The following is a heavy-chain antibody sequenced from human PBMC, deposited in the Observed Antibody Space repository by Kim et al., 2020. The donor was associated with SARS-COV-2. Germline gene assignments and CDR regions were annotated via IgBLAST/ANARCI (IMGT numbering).Heavy chain of an antibody. CDR2: IYYSGST. CDR3: ARSDGSWYLSPLGPPYYYGMDV. D-gene: IGHD6-13*01. CDR1: GGSISSGGYY. J-gene: IGHJ6*02. Sequence: SETLSLTCTVSGGSISSGGYYWSWIRQHPGKGLEWIGYIYYSGSTYYNPSLKSRVTISVDTSKNQFSLKLSSVTAADTAVYYCARSDGSWYLSPLGPPYYYGMDVWGQGTTVTVSS. V-gene: IGHV4-31*03.